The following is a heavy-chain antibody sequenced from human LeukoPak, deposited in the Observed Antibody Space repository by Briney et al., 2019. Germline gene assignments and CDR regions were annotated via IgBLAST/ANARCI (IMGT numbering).Heavy chain of an antibody. Sequence: GASVKVSCKASGGTFSSYAISWVRQAPGQGLEWMGWINPNSGGTNYAQKFQGRVTMTRDTSISTAYMELSRLRSDDTAVYYCASSVVQGVIIKYWGQGTLVTVSS. CDR3: ASSVVQGVIIKY. V-gene: IGHV1-2*02. D-gene: IGHD3-10*01. CDR2: INPNSGGT. CDR1: GGTFSSYA. J-gene: IGHJ4*02.